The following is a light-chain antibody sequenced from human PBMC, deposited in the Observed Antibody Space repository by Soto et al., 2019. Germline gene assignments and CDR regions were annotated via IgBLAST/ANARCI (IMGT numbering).Light chain of an antibody. V-gene: IGKV3-20*01. CDR2: GAS. Sequence: EIVLTQSPGTLSLSPGERATLSCRASQRVSSSYLAWYQQKPGQAPRLLIYGASSRATGIPDRFSGSGSGTDFTLTISRLEPDDFAVYFCQQYGSSPPFTFGQGTKVVI. J-gene: IGKJ2*01. CDR3: QQYGSSPPFT. CDR1: QRVSSSY.